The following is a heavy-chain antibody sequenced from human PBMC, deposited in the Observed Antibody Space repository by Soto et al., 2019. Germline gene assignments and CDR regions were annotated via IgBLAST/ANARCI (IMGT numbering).Heavy chain of an antibody. CDR1: GGSISSGGYY. CDR2: ISYSGST. Sequence: LCGGSISSGGYYWSWIRPHPGKGLEWIGYISYSGSTYYNSSLKSRVTISVDTSKNQFSLKLSSVTAADTAVYYCARLYYDILSGYSPGWFDPWGQGTLVTVSS. J-gene: IGHJ5*02. D-gene: IGHD3-9*01. V-gene: IGHV4-31*02. CDR3: ARLYYDILSGYSPGWFDP.